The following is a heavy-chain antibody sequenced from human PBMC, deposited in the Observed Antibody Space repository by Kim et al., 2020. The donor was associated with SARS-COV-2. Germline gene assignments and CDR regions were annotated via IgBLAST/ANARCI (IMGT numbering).Heavy chain of an antibody. CDR1: GFTFTSSA. J-gene: IGHJ3*02. CDR2: IVVGSGNT. CDR3: AADHHWYNWNEDAFDI. V-gene: IGHV1-58*01. Sequence: SVKVSCKASGFTFTSSAVQWVRQARGQRLEWIGWIVVGSGNTNYAQKFQERVTITRDMSTSTAYMELSSLRSEDTAVYYCAADHHWYNWNEDAFDIWGQGTMVTVSS. D-gene: IGHD1-20*01.